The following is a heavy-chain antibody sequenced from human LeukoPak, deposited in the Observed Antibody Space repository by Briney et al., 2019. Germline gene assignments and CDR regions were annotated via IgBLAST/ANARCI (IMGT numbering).Heavy chain of an antibody. CDR1: GGTFSSYA. Sequence: SVKVSCKASGGTFSSYAISWVRQAPGQGLEWMGRIIPIFGTANYAQKFQGRVTITTDASTSTAYMELSRLRSEDTAVHYCAREEGGSSSSDFWGQGTLVTVSS. J-gene: IGHJ4*02. D-gene: IGHD6-6*01. CDR2: IIPIFGTA. V-gene: IGHV1-69*05. CDR3: AREEGGSSSSDF.